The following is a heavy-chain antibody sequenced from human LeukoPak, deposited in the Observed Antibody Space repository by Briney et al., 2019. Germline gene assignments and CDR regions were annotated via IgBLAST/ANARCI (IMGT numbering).Heavy chain of an antibody. V-gene: IGHV4-4*07. CDR3: ARSYCSSTSCNPYNWFDP. CDR2: IYTSGST. D-gene: IGHD2-2*01. J-gene: IGHJ5*02. CDR1: GGSISSYY. Sequence: SETLSLTCTVSGGSISSYYWSWIRQPAGKGLEWIGRIYTSGSTNYNPSPKSRVTMSVDTSKNQFSLKLSSVTAADTAVYYCARSYCSSTSCNPYNWFDPWGQGTLVTVSS.